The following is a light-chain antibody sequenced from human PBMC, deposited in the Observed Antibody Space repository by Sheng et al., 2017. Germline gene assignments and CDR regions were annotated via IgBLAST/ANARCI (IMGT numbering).Light chain of an antibody. CDR2: DAS. CDR3: QQYGSPPFT. CDR1: QSVSSSY. V-gene: IGKV3-20*01. J-gene: IGKJ3*01. Sequence: EIVLTQSPATLSLSPGERVTLSCRASQSVSSSYLAWYQQKPGQAPRLLIYDASSRATGIPDRFSGSGSGTDFTLTISRLEPEDFAVYYCQQYGSPPFTFGPGTKVDIK.